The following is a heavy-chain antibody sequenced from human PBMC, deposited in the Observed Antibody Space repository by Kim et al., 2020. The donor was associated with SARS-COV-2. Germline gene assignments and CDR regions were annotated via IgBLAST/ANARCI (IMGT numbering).Heavy chain of an antibody. CDR3: ARTVLINYYFWCGYYNEPGY. CDR1: GFTFSSHS. D-gene: IGHD3-3*01. V-gene: IGHV3-21*01. Sequence: GGSLRLSCAASGFTFSSHSLNWVRQAPGKGLEWVSSISSSSSYIYYADSVKGRFIISRDNAKNSLYLQMNSLRAEDTAVYYCARTVLINYYFWCGYYNEPGYWGQGTLVTVSS. CDR2: ISSSSSYI. J-gene: IGHJ4*02.